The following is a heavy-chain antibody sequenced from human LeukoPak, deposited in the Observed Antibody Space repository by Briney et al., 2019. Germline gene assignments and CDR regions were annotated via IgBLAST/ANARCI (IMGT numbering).Heavy chain of an antibody. V-gene: IGHV3-48*03. CDR1: GFTFSSYE. CDR3: ARDLIGFGELLYGPDAFDI. J-gene: IGHJ3*02. CDR2: ISSSGSTI. D-gene: IGHD3-10*01. Sequence: PGGSLRLSCAASGFTFSSYEMNWVRQAPGKGLEWVSYISSSGSTIYYADSVKGRSTISRDNAKNSLYLQMNSLRAEDTAVYYCARDLIGFGELLYGPDAFDIWGQGTMVTVSS.